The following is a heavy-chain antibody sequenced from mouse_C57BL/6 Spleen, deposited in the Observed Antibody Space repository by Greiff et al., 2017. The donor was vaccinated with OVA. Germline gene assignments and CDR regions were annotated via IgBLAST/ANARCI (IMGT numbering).Heavy chain of an antibody. Sequence: EVQVVESGGGLVKPGGSLKLSCAASGFTFSSYAMSWVRQTPEKRLEWVATISDGGSYTYYPDNVKGRFTISSDNAKNNLYLQMSHLKSEDTAMYYCARVSYYGSSYGWFAYWGQGTLVTVSA. CDR3: ARVSYYGSSYGWFAY. J-gene: IGHJ3*01. V-gene: IGHV5-4*01. D-gene: IGHD1-1*01. CDR1: GFTFSSYA. CDR2: ISDGGSYT.